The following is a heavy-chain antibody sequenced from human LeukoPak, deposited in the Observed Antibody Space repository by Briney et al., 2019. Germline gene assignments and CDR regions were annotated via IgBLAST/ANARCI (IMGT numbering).Heavy chain of an antibody. CDR3: ARDPYSYGYFDY. D-gene: IGHD5-18*01. CDR2: ISGSGGST. J-gene: IGHJ4*02. V-gene: IGHV3-23*01. CDR1: GFTFSSYA. Sequence: GGSLRLSCAASGFTFSSYAMSWVRQAPGKGLEWVSAISGSGGSTYYADSVKGRFTISRDNSKNTLYLQMNSLRAEDTAVYYCARDPYSYGYFDYWGQGTLVTVSS.